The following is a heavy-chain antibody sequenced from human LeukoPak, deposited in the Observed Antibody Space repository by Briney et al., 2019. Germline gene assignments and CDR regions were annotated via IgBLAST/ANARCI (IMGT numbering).Heavy chain of an antibody. D-gene: IGHD3-10*01. J-gene: IGHJ6*04. CDR3: ARDRDYYGSGSYYRSMDV. V-gene: IGHV3-48*03. Sequence: GGSLRLSCAASGFTFSSYEMNWVRQAPGKGLEWVSYISSSGSTIYYADSVKGRFIISRDNAKNSLYLQMNSLRAEDTAVYYCARDRDYYGSGSYYRSMDVWGKGTTVTVSS. CDR2: ISSSGSTI. CDR1: GFTFSSYE.